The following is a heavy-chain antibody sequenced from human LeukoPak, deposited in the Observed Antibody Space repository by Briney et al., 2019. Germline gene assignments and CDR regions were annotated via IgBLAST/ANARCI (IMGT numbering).Heavy chain of an antibody. Sequence: GGSLRPSCTASGFPFSDYTMHWLRQAPGKGLEWVAVISYDATQKYYVDSVQGRFTISRDNSRNTLYLQMNSLRPEDTAFYFCARAPSAAWHNFDYWGQGTLVTVSS. CDR2: ISYDATQK. CDR1: GFPFSDYT. J-gene: IGHJ4*01. CDR3: ARAPSAAWHNFDY. D-gene: IGHD1-26*01. V-gene: IGHV3-30*04.